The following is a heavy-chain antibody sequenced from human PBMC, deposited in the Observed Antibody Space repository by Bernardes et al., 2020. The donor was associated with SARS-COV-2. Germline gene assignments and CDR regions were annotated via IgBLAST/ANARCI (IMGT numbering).Heavy chain of an antibody. CDR3: AKVKGRAVEAFPERCCSSTSCSGETLFDY. V-gene: IGHV3-23*01. D-gene: IGHD2-2*01. CDR2: ISGSGGST. CDR1: GFTFSSYA. J-gene: IGHJ4*02. Sequence: GGSLRLSCAASGFTFSSYAMSWVRQAPGKGLEWVSAISGSGGSTYYADSVKGRFTISRDNSKNTLYLQMNSLRAEDTAVYYCAKVKGRAVEAFPERCCSSTSCSGETLFDYWGQGTLVTVSS.